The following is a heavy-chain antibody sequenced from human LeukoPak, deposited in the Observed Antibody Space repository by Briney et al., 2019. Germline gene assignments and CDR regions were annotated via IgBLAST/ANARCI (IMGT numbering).Heavy chain of an antibody. V-gene: IGHV1-18*04. Sequence: ASVKVSCKASGYTFTGYYMHWVRQAPGQGLEWMGWISAYNGNTNYAQKFQGRVTMTEDTSTDTAYMELSSLRSEDTAVYYCATDSGAFGGNHHYYYYYYMDVWGKGTTVTVSS. CDR2: ISAYNGNT. CDR1: GYTFTGYY. D-gene: IGHD4-23*01. J-gene: IGHJ6*03. CDR3: ATDSGAFGGNHHYYYYYYMDV.